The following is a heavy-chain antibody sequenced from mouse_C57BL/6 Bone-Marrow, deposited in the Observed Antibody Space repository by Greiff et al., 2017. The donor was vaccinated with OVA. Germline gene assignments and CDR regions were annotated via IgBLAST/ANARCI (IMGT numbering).Heavy chain of an antibody. J-gene: IGHJ1*03. CDR1: GYTFTSYW. CDR2: IDPSDSYT. CDR3: ARRAGYYGSVYWYLDV. V-gene: IGHV1-69*01. Sequence: QVQLQQPGAELVMPGASVKLSCKASGYTFTSYWMHWVKQRPGQGLEWIGEIDPSDSYTNYNQKFKGKSTLTVDKSSSTAYMQLSSLTSEDSAVYYGARRAGYYGSVYWYLDVWGTGTTVTVSS. D-gene: IGHD1-1*01.